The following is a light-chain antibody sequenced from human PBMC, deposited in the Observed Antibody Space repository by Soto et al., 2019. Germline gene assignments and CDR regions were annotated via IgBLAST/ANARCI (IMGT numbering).Light chain of an antibody. CDR1: RSDVGGYNY. CDR2: DVN. CDR3: SSYTSSTTIPWV. Sequence: QSALTQPASVSGSPGQSITISCTGTRSDVGGYNYVSWYRQHPGKAPKLMIYDVNNRPSGVSNRFAGSKSGNTASLTISGLQAEDEADYYCSSYTSSTTIPWVFGGGTKVTVL. V-gene: IGLV2-14*01. J-gene: IGLJ3*02.